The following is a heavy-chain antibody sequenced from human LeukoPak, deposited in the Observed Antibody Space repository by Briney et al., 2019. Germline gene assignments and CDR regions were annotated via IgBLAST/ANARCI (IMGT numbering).Heavy chain of an antibody. CDR2: INHSGST. D-gene: IGHD4-23*01. V-gene: IGHV4-34*01. CDR1: GGSFSGYY. CDR3: ARKVRWTSAFDI. Sequence: SETLSLTCAVYGGSFSGYYWSWIRQPPGKGLEWIGEINHSGSTNYNPSLKSRVTISVDTSKNQFSLKLSSVTAADTAVYYCARKVRWTSAFDIWGQGTMVTVSS. J-gene: IGHJ3*02.